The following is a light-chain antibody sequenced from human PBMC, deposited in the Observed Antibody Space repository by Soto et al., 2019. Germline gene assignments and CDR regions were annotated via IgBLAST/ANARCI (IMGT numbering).Light chain of an antibody. CDR2: DAS. V-gene: IGKV3-11*01. CDR1: QSINNY. J-gene: IGKJ4*02. Sequence: EIVLTQSPVTLSLSPGERATLSCRASQSINNYLAWYQQKPGQPPRLLIYDASKRATAIPVRFSGSGSGTDFTYISSGLEPEDSAVYCGQYRGSWPPGATFGGGTKVEMK. CDR3: QYRGSWPPGAT.